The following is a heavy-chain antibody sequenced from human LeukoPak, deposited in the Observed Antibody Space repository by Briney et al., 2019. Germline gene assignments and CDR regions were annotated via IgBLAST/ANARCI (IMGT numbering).Heavy chain of an antibody. Sequence: GGSLRLSCAASGFTVSDNYMTWVRQSPGRGLEWVSFLSFDGSNEFYADSLKGRFTISRDNSKDTLYLQMDSLRAEDTALYYCAREEHDYVWGSYRYYYYYGIDVWGQGTTVTVSS. CDR1: GFTVSDNY. J-gene: IGHJ6*02. D-gene: IGHD3-16*02. CDR2: LSFDGSNE. CDR3: AREEHDYVWGSYRYYYYYGIDV. V-gene: IGHV3-30*03.